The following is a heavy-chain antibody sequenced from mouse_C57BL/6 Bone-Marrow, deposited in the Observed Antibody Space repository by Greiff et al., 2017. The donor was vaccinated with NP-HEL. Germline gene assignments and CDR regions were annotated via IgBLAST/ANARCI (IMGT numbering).Heavy chain of an antibody. CDR3: TTSPTWCAY. CDR1: GFNIKDDY. V-gene: IGHV14-4*01. Sequence: VQLQQSGAELVRPGASVKLSCTASGFNIKDDYMHWVKQRPEQGLEWIGCIDPENGDTEYASKFQGKATITADTSSNTAYLQLSSLTSEDTAVYYCTTSPTWCAYWGQGTLVTVSA. CDR2: IDPENGDT. J-gene: IGHJ3*01.